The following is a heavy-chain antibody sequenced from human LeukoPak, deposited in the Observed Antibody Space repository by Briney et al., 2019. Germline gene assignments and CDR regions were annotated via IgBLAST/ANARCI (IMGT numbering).Heavy chain of an antibody. Sequence: SETLSLTCTVSGGSISSYYWSWIRQPPGKGLEWIGYIYYSGSTNYNPSLKSRVTMSVDTSKNQFSLKLSSVTAADTAVYYCARGRLRGYSGYDFYYWGQGTLVTVSS. D-gene: IGHD5-12*01. CDR2: IYYSGST. J-gene: IGHJ4*02. CDR3: ARGRLRGYSGYDFYY. CDR1: GGSISSYY. V-gene: IGHV4-59*12.